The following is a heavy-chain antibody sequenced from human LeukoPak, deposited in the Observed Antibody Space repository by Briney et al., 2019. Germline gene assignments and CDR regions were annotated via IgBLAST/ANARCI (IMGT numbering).Heavy chain of an antibody. Sequence: SETLSLTCTVSGYSISSGYYWGWIRQPPGKGLEWIGSIYYSGSTYYNPSLKSRVTISVDTSKNQFSLKLSSVTAADTAVYHCAREVIAAAVHDAFDIWGQGTMVTVSS. CDR1: GYSISSGYY. J-gene: IGHJ3*02. V-gene: IGHV4-38-2*02. D-gene: IGHD6-13*01. CDR3: AREVIAAAVHDAFDI. CDR2: IYYSGST.